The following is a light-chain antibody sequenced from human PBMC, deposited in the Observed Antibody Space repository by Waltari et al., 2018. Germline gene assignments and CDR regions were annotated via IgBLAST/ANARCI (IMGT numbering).Light chain of an antibody. J-gene: IGLJ1*01. Sequence: QSALTQPASVSGSPGQSITISCTGTSSDVGTYDYVSWYQQHPGKAPKLMIYHVTKRPSWIANRFSCSKSGNTASLTISGLQAEDEADYYCSSYTTSSTVYVFGTGTKVTVL. CDR2: HVT. CDR3: SSYTTSSTVYV. CDR1: SSDVGTYDY. V-gene: IGLV2-14*03.